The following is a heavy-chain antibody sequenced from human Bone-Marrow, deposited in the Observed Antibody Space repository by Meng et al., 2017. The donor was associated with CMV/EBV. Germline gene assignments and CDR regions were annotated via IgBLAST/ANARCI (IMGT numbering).Heavy chain of an antibody. V-gene: IGHV3-21*01. CDR3: AIEPRISMIVAEVY. D-gene: IGHD3-22*01. CDR1: GFTFSSYN. CDR2: ISSSSSYI. J-gene: IGHJ4*02. Sequence: GGSLRLSCAASGFTFSSYNMNWVRQAPGKGLEWVSSISSSSSYIYYGDSVKGRFTISRDNAKNSLYLQMNSLRAEDTAVYYCAIEPRISMIVAEVYWGSRTLVTVSS.